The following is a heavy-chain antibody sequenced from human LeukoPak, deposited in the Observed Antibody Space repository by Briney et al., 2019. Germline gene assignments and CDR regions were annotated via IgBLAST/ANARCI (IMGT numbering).Heavy chain of an antibody. V-gene: IGHV3-23*01. J-gene: IGHJ4*02. Sequence: GGSLRLSCAASGFTFSSYWMHWVRQAPGKGLEWVSAISGSGGSTYYADSVKGRFTISRDNSKNTLYLQMNSLRAEDTAVYYCAKDPGFGVVIDYWGQGTLVTVSS. CDR3: AKDPGFGVVIDY. CDR1: GFTFSSYW. CDR2: ISGSGGST. D-gene: IGHD3-3*01.